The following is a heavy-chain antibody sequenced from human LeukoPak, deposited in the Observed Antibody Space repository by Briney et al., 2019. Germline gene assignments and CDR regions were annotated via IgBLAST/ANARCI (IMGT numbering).Heavy chain of an antibody. CDR2: INPNSGGT. CDR3: ARDLGSGNYYYYMDV. CDR1: GYTFTGYY. V-gene: IGHV1-2*02. D-gene: IGHD1-14*01. J-gene: IGHJ6*03. Sequence: ASVKVSCKASGYTFTGYYMHWVRQAPGQGLEWMGWINPNSGGTNYAQKFQGRVTMTRDTSISTAYMELSRLRSDDTAVYYCARDLGSGNYYYYMDVWGKGTTVTISS.